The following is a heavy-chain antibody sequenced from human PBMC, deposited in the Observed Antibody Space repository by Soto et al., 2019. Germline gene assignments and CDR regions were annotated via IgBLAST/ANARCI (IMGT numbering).Heavy chain of an antibody. V-gene: IGHV1-69*12. J-gene: IGHJ3*02. Sequence: QVQLVQSGAEVKKPGSSVKVSCKASGGTFSSYAISWVRQAPGQGLEWMGGIIPIFGTANYAQKFQGRVTVTGDESTSTAYMELGGLRSEDTAVYYCARGGVVVTASGAVNAFDIWGQGTMVTVSS. CDR2: IIPIFGTA. D-gene: IGHD2-21*02. CDR1: GGTFSSYA. CDR3: ARGGVVVTASGAVNAFDI.